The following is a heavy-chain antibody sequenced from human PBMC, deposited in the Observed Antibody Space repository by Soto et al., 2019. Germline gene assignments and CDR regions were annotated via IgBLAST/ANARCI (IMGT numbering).Heavy chain of an antibody. D-gene: IGHD3-10*01. Sequence: GASVKVSCKASGFTFTSSAVQWVRQARGQRLEWIGWIVVGSGNTNYAQKFQERVTITRDMSTSTAYMELSSLRSEDTAVYYCAADLLGGYYGSGNVAYWGQGTLVTVSS. CDR1: GFTFTSSA. J-gene: IGHJ4*02. CDR3: AADLLGGYYGSGNVAY. V-gene: IGHV1-58*01. CDR2: IVVGSGNT.